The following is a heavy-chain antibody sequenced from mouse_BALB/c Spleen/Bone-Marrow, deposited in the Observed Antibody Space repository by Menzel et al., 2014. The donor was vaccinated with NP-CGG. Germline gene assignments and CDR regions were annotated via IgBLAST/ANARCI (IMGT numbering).Heavy chain of an antibody. CDR1: AYTFTSYW. D-gene: IGHD2-1*01. CDR2: IDPSDSET. Sequence: GAELVEPGAPVKLSCKASAYTFTSYWMNWVKQRPGRGLEWIGRIDPSDSETHYNQNFKDKATLTVDRSSSTAFIQLSSLTSEDSTVYYCAYGNYESYFFDYWGQGTTLTVSS. CDR3: AYGNYESYFFDY. J-gene: IGHJ2*01. V-gene: IGHV1-69*02.